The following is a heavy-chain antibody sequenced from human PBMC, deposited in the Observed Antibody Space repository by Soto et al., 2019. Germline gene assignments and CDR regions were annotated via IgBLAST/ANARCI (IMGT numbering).Heavy chain of an antibody. J-gene: IGHJ2*01. CDR3: ARVVESNVWNGYWFFDL. CDR2: LYSAGAT. Sequence: GGSLRLSCAASGFTVSSSYMSWVRQAPGKGLEWVATLYSAGATYYADSVEGRFTISRDNSQNTLYLQMSSLKVEDTAVYHCARVVESNVWNGYWFFDLWGRGTLVTVSS. CDR1: GFTVSSSY. D-gene: IGHD3-16*01. V-gene: IGHV3-53*01.